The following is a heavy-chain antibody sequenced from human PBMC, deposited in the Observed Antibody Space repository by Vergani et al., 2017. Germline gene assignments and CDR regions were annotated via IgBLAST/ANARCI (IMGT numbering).Heavy chain of an antibody. CDR3: AEPNSVGRPISIADFDY. CDR2: VFYGGRT. Sequence: QMQLQESGPGLVKPSETLSLSCTVSGDSISTSSYAWGWIRQPPGKTLEWIGTVFYGGRTSYNPSLKSRVTLSLDTSKKEISLHLTSVTAADTAVYYRAEPNSVGRPISIADFDYWGQGTLVTVSS. CDR1: GDSISTSSYA. V-gene: IGHV4-39*01. J-gene: IGHJ4*02. D-gene: IGHD1-14*01.